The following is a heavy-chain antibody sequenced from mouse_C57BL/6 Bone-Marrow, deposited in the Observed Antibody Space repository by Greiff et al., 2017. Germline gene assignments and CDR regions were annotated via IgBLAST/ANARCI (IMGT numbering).Heavy chain of an antibody. CDR1: GYSFTDYN. CDR2: INPNYGTT. D-gene: IGHD2-4*01. CDR3: ARWVGLRGFAY. Sequence: VHVKQSGPELVKPGASVKISCKASGYSFTDYNMNWVKQSHGKSLEWIGVINPNYGTTSYNQKFKGKATLTVDQSSSTAYMQLNSLTSEDSAVYYCARWVGLRGFAYWGQGTLVTVSA. J-gene: IGHJ3*01. V-gene: IGHV1-39*01.